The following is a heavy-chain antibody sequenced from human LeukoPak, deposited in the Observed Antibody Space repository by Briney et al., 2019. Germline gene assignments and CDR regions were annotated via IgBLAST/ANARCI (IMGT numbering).Heavy chain of an antibody. V-gene: IGHV3-74*01. D-gene: IGHD4-11*01. CDR1: GFTFSSYW. CDR2: INPEGSFT. CDR3: ARDDPGPTPIDY. J-gene: IGHJ4*02. Sequence: PGGSLRLSCAASGFTFSSYWMHWVRQAPGKGLVWVSYINPEGSFTTYADSVKGRFTISRDNAMNTLYLQINSLRAEDTAVYYCARDDPGPTPIDYWGQGTLVTVSS.